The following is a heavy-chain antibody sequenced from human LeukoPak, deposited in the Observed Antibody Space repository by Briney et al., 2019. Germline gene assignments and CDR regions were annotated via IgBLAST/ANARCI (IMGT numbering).Heavy chain of an antibody. CDR2: IKQDGSEK. D-gene: IGHD2-2*01. CDR1: GFTFSTYS. Sequence: GGSLRLSCAASGFTFSTYSMSWVRQAPGKGLEWVANIKQDGSEKYYVDSVKGRFTISRDNAKNSLYLQMNSLRAEDTAVYYCARLKLLWSNYFDYWGQGTLVTVSS. J-gene: IGHJ4*02. CDR3: ARLKLLWSNYFDY. V-gene: IGHV3-7*01.